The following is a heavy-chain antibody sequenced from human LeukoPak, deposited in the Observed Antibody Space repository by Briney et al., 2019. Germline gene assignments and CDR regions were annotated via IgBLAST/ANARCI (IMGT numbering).Heavy chain of an antibody. J-gene: IGHJ4*02. CDR2: IYYSGTT. V-gene: IGHV4-39*01. CDR1: GGSISSSSYY. Sequence: SETLSLTCTVSGGSISSSSYYWGWIRQSPGKGLEWIGSIYYSGTTNYNPSHKSRVTISVDTSKNQFSLKLSSVTAADTAVYYCARHSRLDKSSLSWADYWGQGTLVTVSS. D-gene: IGHD2-2*03. CDR3: ARHSRLDKSSLSWADY.